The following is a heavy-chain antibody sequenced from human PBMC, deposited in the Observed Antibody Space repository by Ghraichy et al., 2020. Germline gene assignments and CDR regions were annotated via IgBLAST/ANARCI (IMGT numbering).Heavy chain of an antibody. CDR3: ASPYGSGMGGSFDI. D-gene: IGHD3-10*01. J-gene: IGHJ3*02. CDR2: ISYDGSNK. V-gene: IGHV3-30-3*01. Sequence: LTCAASGFTFSSYAMHWVRQAPGKGLEWVAVISYDGSNKYYADSVKGRFTISRDNSKNTLYLQMNSLRAEDTAVYYCASPYGSGMGGSFDIWGQGTMVTVSS. CDR1: GFTFSSYA.